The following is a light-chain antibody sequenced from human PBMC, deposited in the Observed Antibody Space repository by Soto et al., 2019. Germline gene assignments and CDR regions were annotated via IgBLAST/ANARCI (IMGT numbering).Light chain of an antibody. Sequence: QAVVTQEPSLTVSPGGTVSLTCGSSTGAVTSGHFPYWFQQKPGQAPRTLIYDTTNRHSWTPARFSGSLLGGKAALTLSGAQPEDEADYYCLISSGGARVFGGGTKVTVL. J-gene: IGLJ3*02. CDR1: TGAVTSGHF. CDR2: DTT. CDR3: LISSGGARV. V-gene: IGLV7-46*01.